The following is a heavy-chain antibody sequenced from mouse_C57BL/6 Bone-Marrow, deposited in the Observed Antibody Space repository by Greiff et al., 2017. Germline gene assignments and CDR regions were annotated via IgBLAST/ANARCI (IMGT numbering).Heavy chain of an antibody. CDR3: ARLGTTVVGDY. Sequence: VQLQQSGAELMKPGASVKLSCKATGYTFTGYWMHWVKQRPGQGLEWIGVIDPSDSYTNYNQKFKGKATLTVDTSSSTAYMQLSSLTSEDSAVYYCARLGTTVVGDYWGKGTTLTVSS. CDR1: GYTFTGYW. D-gene: IGHD1-1*01. CDR2: IDPSDSYT. V-gene: IGHV1-59*01. J-gene: IGHJ2*01.